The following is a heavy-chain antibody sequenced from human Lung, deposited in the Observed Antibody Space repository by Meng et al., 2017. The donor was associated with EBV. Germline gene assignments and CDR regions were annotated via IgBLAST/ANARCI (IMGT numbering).Heavy chain of an antibody. V-gene: IGHV7-4-1*02. D-gene: IGHD6-13*01. CDR3: ARDRGSSGWSNWFDP. Sequence: QLRLVQTGSELKKPGASVKVSCEASGYTFSRYSMHWVRQAPGQGLEWMGWINTDTGKPTYAQGFTGRFVFSLDTSVRTAYLQISSLKAEDTAVYYCARDRGSSGWSNWFDPWGQGTLVTVSS. J-gene: IGHJ5*02. CDR2: INTDTGKP. CDR1: GYTFSRYS.